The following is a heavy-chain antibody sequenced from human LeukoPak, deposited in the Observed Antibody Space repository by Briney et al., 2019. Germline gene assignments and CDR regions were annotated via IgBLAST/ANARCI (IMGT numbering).Heavy chain of an antibody. CDR1: SGSISSGTYY. V-gene: IGHV4-61*02. CDR2: IYSSGST. Sequence: SQTLSLTCTVSSGSISSGTYYWSWIRQPAGKGLEWIGRIYSSGSTNYNPFLKSRVTISVDTSKNQFSLKLSSVTAADTAVYYCARDLLHRGYAFDIWGRGTMVTVSS. D-gene: IGHD3-22*01. CDR3: ARDLLHRGYAFDI. J-gene: IGHJ3*02.